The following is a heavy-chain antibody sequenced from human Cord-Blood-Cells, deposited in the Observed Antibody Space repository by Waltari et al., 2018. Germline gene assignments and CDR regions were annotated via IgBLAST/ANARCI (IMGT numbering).Heavy chain of an antibody. CDR1: GGSFSGYY. CDR3: ARGRFIGYYYGSGSIPFDY. CDR2: IHHGGST. V-gene: IGHV4-34*01. D-gene: IGHD3-10*01. Sequence: QVQLQQWGAGLLKPSETLSLTCAVYGGSFSGYYWIWIRQPPGKGLEWIGEIHHGGSTNYSPTLKSRVTISVDTSKNQFFLKLSSVTAADTAVYYCARGRFIGYYYGSGSIPFDYWGQGTLVTVSS. J-gene: IGHJ4*02.